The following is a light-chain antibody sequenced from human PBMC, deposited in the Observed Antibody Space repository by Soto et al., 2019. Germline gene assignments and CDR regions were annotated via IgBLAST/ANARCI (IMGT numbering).Light chain of an antibody. Sequence: EIVMTQSPATVSVSPGERATLSCRASQSVSSNLAWYQQRPGQAPRLLIYGASTRATGIPARFSGSASGAEVTLTISSLQSEDFAVYYCQQYYNWPPWPFGQGTK. CDR1: QSVSSN. CDR3: QQYYNWPPWP. J-gene: IGKJ1*01. CDR2: GAS. V-gene: IGKV3-15*01.